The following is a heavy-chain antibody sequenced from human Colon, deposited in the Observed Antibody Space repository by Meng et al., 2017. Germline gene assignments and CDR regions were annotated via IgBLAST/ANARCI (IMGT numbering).Heavy chain of an antibody. CDR2: AKYRAKWNH. D-gene: IGHD3-16*02. V-gene: IGHV6-1*01. CDR3: TRGLGFYRFKY. Sequence: HLPHSGPVLVKPTQALSPTCALSGDSVSSMAAVVNLTRHFPSRGLERRGRAKYRAKWNHDYAESRRGRITINADTSHNQISLQLNSVTPEDTAVYYCTRGLGFYRFKYWGPGTLVTVSS. CDR1: GDSVSSMAAV. J-gene: IGHJ4*01.